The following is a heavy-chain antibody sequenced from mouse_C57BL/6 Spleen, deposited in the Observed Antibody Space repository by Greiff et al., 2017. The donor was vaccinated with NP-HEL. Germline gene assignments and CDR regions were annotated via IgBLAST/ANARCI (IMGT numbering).Heavy chain of an antibody. CDR1: GYAFSSSW. D-gene: IGHD2-4*01. Sequence: VKLMESGPELVKPGASVKISCKASGYAFSSSWMNWVKQRPGKGLEWIGRIYPGDGDTNYNGKFKGKATLTADKSSSTAYMQLSSLTSEDSAVYFCARFDFWFAYWGQGTLVTVSA. V-gene: IGHV1-82*01. CDR2: IYPGDGDT. J-gene: IGHJ3*01. CDR3: ARFDFWFAY.